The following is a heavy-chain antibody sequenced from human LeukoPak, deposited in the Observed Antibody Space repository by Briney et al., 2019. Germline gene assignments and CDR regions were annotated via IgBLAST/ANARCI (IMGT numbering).Heavy chain of an antibody. CDR1: AGSFSGYY. D-gene: IGHD3-3*01. CDR3: ARVFPDY. Sequence: SETLSLTCAVYAGSFSGYYWGWIRQPPGQGLEWMGEIYHSGTTNDNPSLKSRLTISVDTSKNQFSLKLSSVTAADTAVYYCARVFPDYWGQGTLVTVSS. CDR2: IYHSGTT. V-gene: IGHV4-34*01. J-gene: IGHJ4*02.